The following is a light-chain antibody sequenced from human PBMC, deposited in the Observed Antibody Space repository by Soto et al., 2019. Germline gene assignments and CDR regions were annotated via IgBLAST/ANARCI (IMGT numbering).Light chain of an antibody. Sequence: EILLTQSPGTLSLSPGDIATLSCRSSQNLGSGYLAWYQQKPGQAPRILIYAASSRATGIPDRFSGSGSGTDFSLTISRLEPEDFAVYYCQQRSNWPITFGQGTRLEIK. CDR1: QNLGSGY. J-gene: IGKJ5*01. V-gene: IGKV3D-20*02. CDR3: QQRSNWPIT. CDR2: AAS.